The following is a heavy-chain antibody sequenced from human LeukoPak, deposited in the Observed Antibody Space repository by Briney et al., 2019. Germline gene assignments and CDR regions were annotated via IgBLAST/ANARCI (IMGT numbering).Heavy chain of an antibody. D-gene: IGHD3-10*01. CDR1: GGSISSSSYS. CDR3: ARLEYYYQHRFDY. CDR2: IYYSGST. V-gene: IGHV4-39*01. J-gene: IGHJ4*02. Sequence: SETLSLTCTVSGGSISSSSYSWGWIRQPPGKGLEWSGRIYYSGSTYYNPPLKSRVTISVDTSKNQFSLKLSSVTAADTAVYYCARLEYYYQHRFDYWGQGTLVTVSS.